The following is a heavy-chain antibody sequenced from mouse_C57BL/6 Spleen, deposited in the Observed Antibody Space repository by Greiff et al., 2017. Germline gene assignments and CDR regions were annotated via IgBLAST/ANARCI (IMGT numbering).Heavy chain of an antibody. D-gene: IGHD4-1*01. J-gene: IGHJ4*01. CDR2: ISSGSSTI. CDR3: ARNAGRYYAMDY. Sequence: EVQRVESGGGLVKPGGSLKLSCAASGFTFSDYGMHWVRQAPEKGLEWVAYISSGSSTIYYADTVKGRFTISRDNAKNTLFLQMTSLRSEDTAMYYCARNAGRYYAMDYWGQGTSVTVSS. CDR1: GFTFSDYG. V-gene: IGHV5-17*01.